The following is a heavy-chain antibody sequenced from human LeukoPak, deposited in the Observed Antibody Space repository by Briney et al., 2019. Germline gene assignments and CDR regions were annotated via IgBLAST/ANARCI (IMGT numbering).Heavy chain of an antibody. J-gene: IGHJ6*03. CDR1: GFTFSIYG. CDR3: AKRPVYYYYYTDV. V-gene: IGHV3-30*02. Sequence: GGSLRLSCAASGFTFSIYGMHWVRQAPGKGLEWVAFIRYDGSNKYYADSVKGRFTISRDNSKNTLYLQMNSLRAEDTAVYYCAKRPVYYYYYTDVWGKGTTVTVSS. D-gene: IGHD6-6*01. CDR2: IRYDGSNK.